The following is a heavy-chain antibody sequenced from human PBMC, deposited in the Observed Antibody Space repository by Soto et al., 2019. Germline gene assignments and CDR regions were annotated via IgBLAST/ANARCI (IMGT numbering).Heavy chain of an antibody. J-gene: IGHJ4*02. V-gene: IGHV2-5*02. CDR2: ICWDDDK. D-gene: IGHD2-15*01. CDR1: GFSLSTSGVG. Sequence: QITLKESGPTLVKPTPTLTLTCTFSGFSLSTSGVGVGWIRQPPGKALEWLALICWDDDKRYSPSLKSRLTIAEDTANTHVVLTMTNMHPVDTASSYCAHRPSYCSSGSCYAGFDYWGQGTLVTVSS. CDR3: AHRPSYCSSGSCYAGFDY.